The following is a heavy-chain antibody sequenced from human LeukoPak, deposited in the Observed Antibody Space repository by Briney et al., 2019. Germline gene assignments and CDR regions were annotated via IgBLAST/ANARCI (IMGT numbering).Heavy chain of an antibody. CDR1: GFTVSSSF. CDR3: VRDGVDYSFEY. V-gene: IGHV3-53*01. D-gene: IGHD4-11*01. Sequence: GGSLRLSCAASGFTVSSSFMSWVRQAPGKGLEWVSVIYSGGSAYYADSVKGRFTISRDNSKNTLYLQMDSLRADDTAVYYCVRDGVDYSFEYWGQGTLVTVSS. CDR2: IYSGGSA. J-gene: IGHJ4*02.